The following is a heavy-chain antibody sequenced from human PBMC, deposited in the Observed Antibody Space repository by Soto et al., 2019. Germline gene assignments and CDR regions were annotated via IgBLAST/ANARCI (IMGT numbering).Heavy chain of an antibody. V-gene: IGHV3-23*01. Sequence: EVQLLESGGGLVQPGGSLRLSCAASGFTFSSYAMSWVRQAPGKGLEWVSAISGSGGSTYYADSVKGRFTISRDNSKNTLYLQMNSLRAKDTAVYYCARNRKSSSWYGGDYWGQGTLVTVSS. J-gene: IGHJ4*02. D-gene: IGHD6-13*01. CDR3: ARNRKSSSWYGGDY. CDR2: ISGSGGST. CDR1: GFTFSSYA.